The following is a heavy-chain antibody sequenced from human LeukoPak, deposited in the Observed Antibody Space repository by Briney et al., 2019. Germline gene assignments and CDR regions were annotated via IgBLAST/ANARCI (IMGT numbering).Heavy chain of an antibody. Sequence: GASVKVSCKASGYTFTGYYIHWVRQAPGQGLEWMGWINPNSGGTNYAQKFQGWLTMTRDTSISTAYMELSRLRADDTAVYYCVRSKDIVATNDAWVTFGKIIVHFDYWGQGTLVTVSS. CDR2: INPNSGGT. D-gene: IGHD5-12*01. J-gene: IGHJ4*02. CDR3: VRSKDIVATNDAWVTFGKIIVHFDY. CDR1: GYTFTGYY. V-gene: IGHV1-2*04.